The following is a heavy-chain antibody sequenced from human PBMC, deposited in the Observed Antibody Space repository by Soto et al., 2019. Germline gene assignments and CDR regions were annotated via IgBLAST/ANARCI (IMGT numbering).Heavy chain of an antibody. J-gene: IGHJ6*04. V-gene: IGHV3-7*01. Sequence: GGPLRHSCAASGFTISSYWMSWFRQAPGKGLEWVANIKQDGSEENYVDSVKGRFTISRDNAKNALYLQMNSLRVEDTAVYYCAREIAARLWGKGTTVTVSS. CDR2: IKQDGSEE. CDR1: GFTISSYW. CDR3: AREIAARL. D-gene: IGHD6-25*01.